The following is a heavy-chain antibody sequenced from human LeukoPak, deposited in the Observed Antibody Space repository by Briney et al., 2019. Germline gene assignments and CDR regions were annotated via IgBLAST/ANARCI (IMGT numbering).Heavy chain of an antibody. D-gene: IGHD3-22*01. CDR2: INHSGST. Sequence: SETLSLTCAVYGGSFSGYYWSWIRQPPGKELEWIGEINHSGSTNYNPSLKSRVTISVDTSKNQFSLKLSSVTAADTAVYYCARELDYDSSGFALPDYWGQGTLVTVSS. V-gene: IGHV4-34*01. CDR3: ARELDYDSSGFALPDY. CDR1: GGSFSGYY. J-gene: IGHJ4*02.